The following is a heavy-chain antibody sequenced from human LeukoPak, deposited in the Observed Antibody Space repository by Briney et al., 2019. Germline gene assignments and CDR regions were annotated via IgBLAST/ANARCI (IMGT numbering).Heavy chain of an antibody. D-gene: IGHD4-23*01. J-gene: IGHJ4*02. Sequence: PGGSLRLSCAASGFTFSSCWMSWVRQAPGKGLEWVANIKQDGSEKYYVDSVKGRFTISRDNAKNSLYLQMNSLRAEDTAVYYCAADDTVGIDYWGQGTLVTVSS. CDR3: AADDTVGIDY. CDR2: IKQDGSEK. V-gene: IGHV3-7*01. CDR1: GFTFSSCW.